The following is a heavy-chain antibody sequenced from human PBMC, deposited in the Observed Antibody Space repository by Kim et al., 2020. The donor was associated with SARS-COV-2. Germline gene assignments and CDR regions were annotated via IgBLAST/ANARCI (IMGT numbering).Heavy chain of an antibody. J-gene: IGHJ5*01. CDR1: GGSVSSGSYY. Sequence: SETLSLTCTVSGGSVSSGSYYWSWIRQPPGKGLEWIGYIYYSGSTNYNPSLKSRVTISVDTSKNQFSLKLSSVTAADTAVYYCARDISYYDSSGYSSNW. V-gene: IGHV4-61*01. CDR2: IYYSGST. D-gene: IGHD3-22*01. CDR3: ARDISYYDSSGYSSNW.